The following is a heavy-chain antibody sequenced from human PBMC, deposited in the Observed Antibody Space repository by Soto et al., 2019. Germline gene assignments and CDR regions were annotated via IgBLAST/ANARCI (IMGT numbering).Heavy chain of an antibody. CDR2: IGPAGDT. V-gene: IGHV3-13*04. Sequence: EVQLVESGGGLVQPGGSLRLSCAASGFTFSSYDMHWVRQAKGKGLEWVSAIGPAGDTYYPGSVKGRFTISRENAKNSLYLQMNSLRAGDTAVYYCARSRGADFDYWGQGTLVTVSS. J-gene: IGHJ4*02. CDR3: ARSRGADFDY. D-gene: IGHD3-10*01. CDR1: GFTFSSYD.